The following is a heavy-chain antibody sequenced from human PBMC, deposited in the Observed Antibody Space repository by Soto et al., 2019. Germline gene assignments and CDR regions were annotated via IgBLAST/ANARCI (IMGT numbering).Heavy chain of an antibody. V-gene: IGHV4-59*01. Sequence: SETLSLTCTVSGGSISSYYWSWIRQPPGKGLEWIGYIYFRGTTYYNPSLKSRVTMSADTSKNQFSLKLNSVTAADTAVYYCARMNYYDTSGYPFDYWGQGMMVTVS. CDR3: ARMNYYDTSGYPFDY. CDR1: GGSISSYY. J-gene: IGHJ4*02. D-gene: IGHD3-22*01. CDR2: IYFRGTT.